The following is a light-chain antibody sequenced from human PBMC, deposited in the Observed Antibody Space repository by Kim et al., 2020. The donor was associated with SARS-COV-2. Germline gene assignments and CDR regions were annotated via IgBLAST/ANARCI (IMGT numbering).Light chain of an antibody. Sequence: SASVGDRVTITCRASQSISNYLNWYQQEPGKAPKLLIYAASSLQSGVSSRFSGSGSGTDFTLTIGSLQPEDFATYFCQQSYKTPFSFVQGTKLEI. CDR3: QQSYKTPFS. V-gene: IGKV1-39*01. CDR1: QSISNY. CDR2: AAS. J-gene: IGKJ2*03.